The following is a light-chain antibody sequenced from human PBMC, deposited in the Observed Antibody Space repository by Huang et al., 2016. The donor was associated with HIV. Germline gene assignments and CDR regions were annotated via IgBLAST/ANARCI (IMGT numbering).Light chain of an antibody. J-gene: IGKJ4*01. CDR3: QQYGESSPVT. Sequence: EIVLTQSPGTLSLFPGERATLSCRASQTITSSYLAWYQLTPGQAPRLLLYGASSRATGIPDRFSGSGAGTAFTLTITRVEPEDFAVYYCQQYGESSPVTFGGGTKVEIK. V-gene: IGKV3-20*01. CDR2: GAS. CDR1: QTITSSY.